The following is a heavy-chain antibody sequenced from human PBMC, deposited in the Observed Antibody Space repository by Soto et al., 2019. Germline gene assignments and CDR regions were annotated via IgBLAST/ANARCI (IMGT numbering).Heavy chain of an antibody. J-gene: IGHJ4*02. CDR1: GGSISSYY. V-gene: IGHV4-59*01. D-gene: IGHD3-22*01. CDR3: ARDVSDSRHNAYSDY. CDR2: IYYTGST. Sequence: PSETLSLTCTISGGSISSYYWSWIRQPPGKGLEWIGCIYYTGSTNYNPSLKSRVTISVDTSKSQFSLRLHSVTAADTAVYSCARDVSDSRHNAYSDYWGRVMLVTVS.